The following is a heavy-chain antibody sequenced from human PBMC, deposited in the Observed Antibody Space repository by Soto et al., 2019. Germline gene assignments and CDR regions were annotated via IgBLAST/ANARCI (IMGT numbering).Heavy chain of an antibody. CDR3: VKSAAGISGWFDP. CDR2: IIGNGAGT. Sequence: PGGSLRLSCTASGFTFSTYAMSWVRQAPGKGLEWVSGIIGNGAGTFYADSVKGRFSISRDNAKNTLFLQMSSLRAEDTAVYYCVKSAAGISGWFDPWGQGTLVTVPS. CDR1: GFTFSTYA. J-gene: IGHJ5*02. D-gene: IGHD1-20*01. V-gene: IGHV3-23*01.